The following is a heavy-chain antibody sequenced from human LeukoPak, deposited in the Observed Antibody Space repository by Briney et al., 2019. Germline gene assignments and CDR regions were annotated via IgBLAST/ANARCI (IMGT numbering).Heavy chain of an antibody. CDR3: AKDRGYYDSSGYYGFGAFDI. Sequence: GGSLSLSCVASRLTFSNYRMHWVRQAPGKGLEGVAVISYDGSKKYYADSVKGRITISRDNSKKTLSLQMNSLRPEDTAVYYCAKDRGYYDSSGYYGFGAFDIWGQGTMVTVSS. CDR2: ISYDGSKK. CDR1: RLTFSNYR. V-gene: IGHV3-30*18. D-gene: IGHD3-22*01. J-gene: IGHJ3*02.